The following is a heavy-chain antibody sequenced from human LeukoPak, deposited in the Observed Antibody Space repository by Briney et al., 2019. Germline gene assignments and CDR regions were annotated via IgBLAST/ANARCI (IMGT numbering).Heavy chain of an antibody. Sequence: GGSLRLSCAASGFTFSSYAMSWVRQAPGKGLEWVSAISGSGGSTYYADSVKGRFTISRDNSKNTLYLQMSSLRAEDTAVYYCAKDLGVIAAAGIFDYWGQGTLVTVSS. CDR1: GFTFSSYA. J-gene: IGHJ4*02. V-gene: IGHV3-23*01. CDR2: ISGSGGST. D-gene: IGHD6-13*01. CDR3: AKDLGVIAAAGIFDY.